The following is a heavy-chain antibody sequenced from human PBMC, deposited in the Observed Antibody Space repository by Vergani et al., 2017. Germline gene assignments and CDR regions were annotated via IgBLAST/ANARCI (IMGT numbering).Heavy chain of an antibody. D-gene: IGHD4-17*01. J-gene: IGHJ4*02. CDR2: IYTSGST. CDR3: AKNGDYDLDY. V-gene: IGHV4-61*02. Sequence: QLQLQESGPGLVKPSETLSLTCTVSGGSISSSGYYWSWIRQPAGKGLEWIGRIYTSGSTNYNPSLKSRVTMSVDTSKNQFSLKLSSVTAADTAVYYCAKNGDYDLDYWGQGTLVTVSS. CDR1: GGSISSSGYY.